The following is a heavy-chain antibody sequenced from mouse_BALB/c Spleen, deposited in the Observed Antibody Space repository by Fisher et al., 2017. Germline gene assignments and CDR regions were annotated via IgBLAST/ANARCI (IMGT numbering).Heavy chain of an antibody. D-gene: IGHD4-1*01. J-gene: IGHJ4*01. V-gene: IGHV1S45*01. Sequence: KFKGKATLTVDKSSSTAYMQLNSLTSEDSAVYYCTRWDRDYWGQGTSVTVSS. CDR3: TRWDRDY.